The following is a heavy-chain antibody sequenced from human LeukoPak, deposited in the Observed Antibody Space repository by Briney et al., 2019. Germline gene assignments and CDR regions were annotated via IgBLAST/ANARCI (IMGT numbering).Heavy chain of an antibody. CDR3: ARELLTADYDILTGYWFDP. CDR2: INPNSGGT. Sequence: ATVKVSCKASGYTFTGYYMHWVRQAPGQGLEWMGRINPNSGGTNYAQKFQGRVTMTRDTSISTAYMELSRLRSDDTAVYYCARELLTADYDILTGYWFDPWGQGTLVNVSS. CDR1: GYTFTGYY. J-gene: IGHJ5*02. V-gene: IGHV1-2*06. D-gene: IGHD3-9*01.